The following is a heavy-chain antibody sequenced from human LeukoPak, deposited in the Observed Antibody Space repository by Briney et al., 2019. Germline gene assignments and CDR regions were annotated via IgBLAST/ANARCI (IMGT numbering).Heavy chain of an antibody. J-gene: IGHJ4*02. CDR3: AKDASQLPYFDY. D-gene: IGHD2-2*01. CDR2: ISDSSSYI. V-gene: IGHV3-21*01. Sequence: GGSLRLSCAASGFTFSSCNMNWVRQAPGKGLEWVSSISDSSSYIYYADSVKGRFTISRDNAKNSLYLQMNSLRAEDTAVYYCAKDASQLPYFDYWGQGTLVTVSS. CDR1: GFTFSSCN.